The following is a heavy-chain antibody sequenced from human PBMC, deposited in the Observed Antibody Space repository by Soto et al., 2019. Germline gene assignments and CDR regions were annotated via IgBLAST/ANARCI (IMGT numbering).Heavy chain of an antibody. Sequence: QLQLQESGPGLVKPSETLSLTCTVSGGSISSSSYYWGWIRQPPGKGLEWIGSIYYSGSTYYNPSLKSRVPISLDTSKNHFSLKLSSVTAADTAVYYCASGLASCGGDGYHTDYYFDYWGQGTPVTVSS. D-gene: IGHD2-21*02. CDR3: ASGLASCGGDGYHTDYYFDY. J-gene: IGHJ4*02. CDR1: GGSISSSSYY. V-gene: IGHV4-39*01. CDR2: IYYSGST.